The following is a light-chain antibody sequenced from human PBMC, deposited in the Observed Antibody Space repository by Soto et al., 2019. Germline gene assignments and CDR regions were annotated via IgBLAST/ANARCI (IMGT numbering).Light chain of an antibody. CDR1: QSVSSNY. V-gene: IGKV3-20*01. Sequence: IVLTQSPGTLSLSPGERATLSCRASQSVSSNYLAWYQQKPGQAPRLLIYGASSRAPGIPERFSGSGSETDFTLTISTLEPEDCAVYYCQHYGRSAYTCGQGPTLEIK. CDR2: GAS. CDR3: QHYGRSAYT. J-gene: IGKJ2*01.